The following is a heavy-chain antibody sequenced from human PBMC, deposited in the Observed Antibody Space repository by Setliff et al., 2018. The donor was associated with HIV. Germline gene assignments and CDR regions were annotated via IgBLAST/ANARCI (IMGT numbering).Heavy chain of an antibody. CDR3: ARAKNKWNPGDY. CDR1: GYNFPNYW. D-gene: IGHD1-20*01. V-gene: IGHV5-51*01. CDR2: IYPDDSDT. Sequence: GESLKISCMGFGYNFPNYWIAWARQMPGKGLEWMGIIYPDDSDTNYSPSFRGQVTMSADKSINTAYLQWDSLKASDSAMYYCARAKNKWNPGDYWGQGTVVTAPQ. J-gene: IGHJ4*02.